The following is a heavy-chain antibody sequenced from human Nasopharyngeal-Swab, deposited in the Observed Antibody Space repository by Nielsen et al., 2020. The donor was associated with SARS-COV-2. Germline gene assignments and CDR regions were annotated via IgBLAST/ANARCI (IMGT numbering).Heavy chain of an antibody. V-gene: IGHV3-23*01. CDR1: GFTFSDSA. CDR2: ISPSGGST. Sequence: GGSLRLSCAASGFTFSDSAMSWVRQAPGKGLEWVSVISPSGGSTYYADSVKGRFTISRDNSENTLYVQMNSLRAEDTAVYYCARDETSSGSQVSYYGMDVWGRGTTVTVSS. D-gene: IGHD3-10*01. J-gene: IGHJ6*02. CDR3: ARDETSSGSQVSYYGMDV.